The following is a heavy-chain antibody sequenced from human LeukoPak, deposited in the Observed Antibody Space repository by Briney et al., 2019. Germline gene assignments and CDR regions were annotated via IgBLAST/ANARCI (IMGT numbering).Heavy chain of an antibody. CDR2: IYSTGST. J-gene: IGHJ4*02. D-gene: IGHD3-10*01. CDR1: GGSISGFY. CDR3: ARSPLWFGEIFSLDY. V-gene: IGHV4-4*09. Sequence: SETLSLTCTVSGGSISGFYWSWIRQAPGKGLEWIGYIYSTGSTYYNPSLRGRATISVDTSKNDFSLKVDSVTAADTAVYFCARSPLWFGEIFSLDYWGQGPLVIVSS.